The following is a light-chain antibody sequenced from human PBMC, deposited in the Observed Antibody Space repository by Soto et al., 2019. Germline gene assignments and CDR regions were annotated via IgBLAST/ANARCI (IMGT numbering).Light chain of an antibody. CDR3: QQYADSSPT. Sequence: IVLTQSPGTLSLSPGESATLSCGASHNVTGRFLAWYHHKPGQSPRLLLYGASSRATGIPERFSGDGSGTDFTLTISRLEPDDFAIYFCQQYADSSPTFGGGTKVEIK. J-gene: IGKJ4*01. CDR2: GAS. CDR1: HNVTGRF. V-gene: IGKV3-20*01.